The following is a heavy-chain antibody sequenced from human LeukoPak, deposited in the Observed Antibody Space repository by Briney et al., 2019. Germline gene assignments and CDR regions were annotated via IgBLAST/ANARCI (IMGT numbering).Heavy chain of an antibody. CDR3: AKDPLALGGSPKPWAFDI. Sequence: GGSLRLSCAASGFTFSSYAMSWVRQAPGKGLEWVSAISGSGGSTYYADSVKGRFTISRDNPKNTLYLQMNSLRAEDTAVYYCAKDPLALGGSPKPWAFDIWGQGTMVTVSS. D-gene: IGHD1-26*01. J-gene: IGHJ3*02. CDR1: GFTFSSYA. V-gene: IGHV3-23*01. CDR2: ISGSGGST.